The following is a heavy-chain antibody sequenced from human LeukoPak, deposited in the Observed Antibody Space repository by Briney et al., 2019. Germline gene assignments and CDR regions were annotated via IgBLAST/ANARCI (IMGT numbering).Heavy chain of an antibody. CDR2: IWYDGSNK. CDR1: GFTFSSYG. J-gene: IGHJ5*02. D-gene: IGHD3-3*01. CDR3: ASSRYDFQNWFDP. Sequence: PGGSLRLSCAASGFTFSSYGMLWVRQAPGKGLEWVAVIWYDGSNKYYADSVKGRFTISRDNSKNTLYLQMNSLRAEDTAVYYCASSRYDFQNWFDPWGQGTLVTVSS. V-gene: IGHV3-33*01.